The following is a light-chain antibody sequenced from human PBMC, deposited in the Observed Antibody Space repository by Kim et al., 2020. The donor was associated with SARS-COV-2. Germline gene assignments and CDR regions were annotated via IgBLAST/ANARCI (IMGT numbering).Light chain of an antibody. V-gene: IGLV2-23*02. CDR3: CSNARGSTWV. CDR2: EVT. Sequence: QSALTQPASVSGSPGQSITISCTGAGSGVKNDNLVSWYQHHPGKAPKLIIFEVTKRPSGVSDRFSGSKSGNTASLTVSALQAEDEADYYCCSNARGSTWVFGRGTQLTVL. J-gene: IGLJ3*02. CDR1: GSGVKNDNL.